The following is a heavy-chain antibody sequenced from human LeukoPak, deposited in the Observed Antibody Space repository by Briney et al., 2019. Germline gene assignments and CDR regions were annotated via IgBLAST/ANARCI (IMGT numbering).Heavy chain of an antibody. CDR1: EFTFTDHY. Sequence: ASVKVSCKSCEFTFTDHYIHWVRQGPGQGLEWMGYIGPHSTFTSSPQEFQGRVTMTRDASMSTAYMELTRLTSDDTAVYYCVREGEGPLSKDFDYWGQGTLVTVSS. D-gene: IGHD2/OR15-2a*01. CDR2: IGPHSTFT. J-gene: IGHJ4*02. CDR3: VREGEGPLSKDFDY. V-gene: IGHV1-2*02.